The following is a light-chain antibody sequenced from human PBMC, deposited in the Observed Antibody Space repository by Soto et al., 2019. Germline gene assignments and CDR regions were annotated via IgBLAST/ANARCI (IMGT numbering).Light chain of an antibody. CDR1: QSVSIY. CDR3: QKYNSAPLT. V-gene: IGKV3-11*01. CDR2: DAS. Sequence: VLTQSPATLSLSPGETATLSCRASQSVSIYLAWYQQKPGQAPRLLIYDASNRATGIPARFSGSGSGTDFTLTISSLQPEDVAAYYCQKYNSAPLTFGGGTKVEIK. J-gene: IGKJ4*01.